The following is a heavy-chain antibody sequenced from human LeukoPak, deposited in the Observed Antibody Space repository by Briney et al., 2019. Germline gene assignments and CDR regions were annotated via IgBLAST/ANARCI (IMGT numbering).Heavy chain of an antibody. CDR2: IRSKAYGGTT. CDR1: RFTFGDYA. D-gene: IGHD2-2*01. Sequence: PGGSLRLSCTASRFTFGDYALNWGRQAPGKGLECVAFIRSKAYGGTTEYAASVNGRFTIARDDSKSSAYLQMNSLKTEDTAVYYCTSPKKDIVILPTASGGGQGTLVTVSS. J-gene: IGHJ4*02. CDR3: TSPKKDIVILPTASG. V-gene: IGHV3-49*04.